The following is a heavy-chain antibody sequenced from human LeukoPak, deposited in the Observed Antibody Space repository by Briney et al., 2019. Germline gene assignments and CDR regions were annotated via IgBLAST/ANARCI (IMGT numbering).Heavy chain of an antibody. D-gene: IGHD3-22*01. Sequence: PSGTLSLTCAVSGGSISSKNWWNWVRQPPGKGLEWIGEMHHSGSTNYNPSLKSRVIISLDKSENRFTLKVTSVTAADTAVYYCARAGTPITMIVVESNWFDPWGQGTLVTVSS. CDR3: ARAGTPITMIVVESNWFDP. CDR1: GGSISSKNW. V-gene: IGHV4-4*02. CDR2: MHHSGST. J-gene: IGHJ5*02.